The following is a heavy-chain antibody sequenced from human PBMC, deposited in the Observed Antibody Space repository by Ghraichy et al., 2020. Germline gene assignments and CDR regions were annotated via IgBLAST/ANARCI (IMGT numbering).Heavy chain of an antibody. Sequence: RGSLRLSCAASGFSFSYSWMHWVRQAPGKGLVWVSRINRDGSSTNYADSVKGRFTISRDNAKNTLYLEMNSLRAEDTAVYYCARVAQDGYNLLDKWGQGTPVIVSS. D-gene: IGHD5-24*01. J-gene: IGHJ4*02. CDR3: ARVAQDGYNLLDK. V-gene: IGHV3-74*01. CDR1: GFSFSYSW. CDR2: INRDGSST.